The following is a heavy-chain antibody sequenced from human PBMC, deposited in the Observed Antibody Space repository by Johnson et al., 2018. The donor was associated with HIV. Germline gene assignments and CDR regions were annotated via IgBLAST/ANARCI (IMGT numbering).Heavy chain of an antibody. CDR3: ARPGGDYSAFDI. CDR2: ISYDGSNK. V-gene: IGHV3-30-3*01. D-gene: IGHD4-17*01. J-gene: IGHJ3*02. CDR1: GFTFRSHA. Sequence: VQLVESGGGVVQPGRSLRLSCAASGFTFRSHAMHWVRQAPGKGLEWVAVISYDGSNKYYADSVKGRFTISRDNAKYTVDLQMNSLRAEDTAVYYCARPGGDYSAFDIWGQGTMVTVSS.